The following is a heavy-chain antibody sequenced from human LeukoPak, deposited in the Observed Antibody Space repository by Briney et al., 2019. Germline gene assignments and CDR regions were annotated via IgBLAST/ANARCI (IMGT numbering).Heavy chain of an antibody. CDR2: INPNSGVT. D-gene: IGHD3-10*01. CDR3: ATGRGVTSPRQFKLDY. Sequence: ASVKVSCKSSGYIFTGYFMHWVRQAPGQQPEWMGWINPNSGVTSYAENFQGRVTMTRDTSFSTAYMELSSLRSDDTAIYYCATGRGVTSPRQFKLDYWGQRTLVTVSS. J-gene: IGHJ4*02. CDR1: GYIFTGYF. V-gene: IGHV1-2*02.